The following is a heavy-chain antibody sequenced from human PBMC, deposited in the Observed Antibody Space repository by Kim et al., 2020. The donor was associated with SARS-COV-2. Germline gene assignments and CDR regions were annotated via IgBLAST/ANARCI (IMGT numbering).Heavy chain of an antibody. D-gene: IGHD6-19*01. Sequence: GGSLRLSCAASGFTFSSYEMNWVRQAPGKGLEWVSYISSSGSTIYYADSVKGRFTISRDNAKNSLYLQMNSLRAEDTAVYYCASEDSSGWSPFDYWGQGTLVTVSS. J-gene: IGHJ4*02. CDR2: ISSSGSTI. V-gene: IGHV3-48*03. CDR3: ASEDSSGWSPFDY. CDR1: GFTFSSYE.